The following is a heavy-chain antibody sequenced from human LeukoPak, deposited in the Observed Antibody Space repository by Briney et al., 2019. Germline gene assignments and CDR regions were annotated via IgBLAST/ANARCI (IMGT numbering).Heavy chain of an antibody. J-gene: IGHJ6*02. CDR1: GGSISSGGYY. Sequence: PSETLSLTCTVSGGSISSGGYYWSWIRQHPGKGLEWIGYIYYSGSTYYNPSLKSRVTISVGTSKNQFSLKLSSVTAADTAVYYCTRTTVTTGSYYYYYGMDVWGQGTTVTVSS. CDR2: IYYSGST. CDR3: TRTTVTTGSYYYYYGMDV. V-gene: IGHV4-31*03. D-gene: IGHD4-17*01.